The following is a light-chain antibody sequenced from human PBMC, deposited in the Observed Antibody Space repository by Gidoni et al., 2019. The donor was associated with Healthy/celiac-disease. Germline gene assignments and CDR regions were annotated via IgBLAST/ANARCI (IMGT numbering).Light chain of an antibody. CDR1: SSDVGCYNY. J-gene: IGLJ2*01. CDR2: DVS. Sequence: QSALTQPRSVSGSPGQSVTISCTGTSSDVGCYNYVSWYQQHPGKAPKLMIYDVSKRPSGVPDRFSGSKSGNTASLTISWLQAEDEADYYGCSYAGSYTLVFGGGTKLTVL. V-gene: IGLV2-11*01. CDR3: CSYAGSYTLV.